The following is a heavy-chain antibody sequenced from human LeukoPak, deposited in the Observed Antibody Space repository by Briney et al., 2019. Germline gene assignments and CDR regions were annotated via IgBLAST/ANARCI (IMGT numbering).Heavy chain of an antibody. J-gene: IGHJ6*02. CDR3: ARVLYSSSSSGGFYYYGMDV. CDR1: GYTFTGYY. V-gene: IGHV1-69*13. CDR2: IIPIFGTA. Sequence: SVKVSCKASGYTFTGYYMHWVRQAPGQGLEWMGGIIPIFGTANYAQKFQGRVTITADESTSTAYMELSSLRSEDTAVYYCARVLYSSSSSGGFYYYGMDVWGQGTTVTVSS. D-gene: IGHD6-6*01.